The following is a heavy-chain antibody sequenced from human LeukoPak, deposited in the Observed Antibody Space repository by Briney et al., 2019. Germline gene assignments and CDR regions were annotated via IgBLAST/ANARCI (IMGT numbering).Heavy chain of an antibody. V-gene: IGHV3-33*01. Sequence: GGSLRLSCTASGFTLSHFGMHWVRQAPGKGLELVALMWSDGTKTSYADSVKGRFTISRDISRNTLYLQMNSLRAEDTAVYYCARWTIAVAGTAFDYWGQGTLVTVSS. D-gene: IGHD6-19*01. CDR3: ARWTIAVAGTAFDY. J-gene: IGHJ4*02. CDR1: GFTLSHFG. CDR2: MWSDGTKT.